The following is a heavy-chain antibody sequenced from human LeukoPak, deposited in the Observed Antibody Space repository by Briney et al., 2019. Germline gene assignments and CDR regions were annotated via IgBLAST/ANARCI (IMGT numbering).Heavy chain of an antibody. J-gene: IGHJ5*02. CDR3: ARALALRAAGLSWFDP. CDR1: GGSLSSGGYY. Sequence: SQTLSLTCTVSGGSLSSGGYYWSWIRQHPGKGLEWIGYIYYIGSTYYNPSLKSRVTISVDTSKNQFSLKLSSVNAAETAVYYCARALALRAAGLSWFDPWGQGNLVTVSS. D-gene: IGHD6-13*01. CDR2: IYYIGST. V-gene: IGHV4-31*03.